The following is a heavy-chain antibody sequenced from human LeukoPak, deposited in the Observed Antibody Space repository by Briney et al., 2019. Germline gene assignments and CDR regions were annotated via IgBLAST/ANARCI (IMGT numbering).Heavy chain of an antibody. CDR3: ARFQGKDYIYGMDV. D-gene: IGHD4/OR15-4a*01. CDR2: INPNSGGT. Sequence: ASVKVSCKASGYTFTGYYMHWVRQAPGQGLEWMGWINPNSGGTNYAQKFQGWVTMTRDTSISTAYMELSRLRSDDTAVYYCARFQGKDYIYGMDVWGQGTTVTVSS. V-gene: IGHV1-2*04. CDR1: GYTFTGYY. J-gene: IGHJ6*02.